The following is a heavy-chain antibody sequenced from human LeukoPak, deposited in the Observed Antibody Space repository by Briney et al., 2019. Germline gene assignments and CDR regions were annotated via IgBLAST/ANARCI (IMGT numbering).Heavy chain of an antibody. Sequence: ASVKVSCKASGYTFTSYGISWVRQAPGQGLEWMGWVSAYNGNTNYAQKLQGRVTMTRDTSTSTVYMELSSLRSEDTAVYYCARDSGMVRGTVDYWGQGTLVIVSS. CDR2: VSAYNGNT. D-gene: IGHD3-10*01. CDR1: GYTFTSYG. J-gene: IGHJ4*02. CDR3: ARDSGMVRGTVDY. V-gene: IGHV1-18*01.